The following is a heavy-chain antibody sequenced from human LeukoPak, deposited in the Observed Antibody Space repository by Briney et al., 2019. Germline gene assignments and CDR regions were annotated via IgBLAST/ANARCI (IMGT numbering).Heavy chain of an antibody. Sequence: GGSLRLSCSASGFSFVEYVMSWVRQAPGKGLEWVSGINWNGGSTGYADSVKGRFTISRDNAKNSLYLQMNSLRAEDTAVYYCAKDIAVAGTFDYWGQGTLVTVSS. CDR1: GFSFVEYV. CDR3: AKDIAVAGTFDY. D-gene: IGHD6-19*01. V-gene: IGHV3-20*04. J-gene: IGHJ4*02. CDR2: INWNGGST.